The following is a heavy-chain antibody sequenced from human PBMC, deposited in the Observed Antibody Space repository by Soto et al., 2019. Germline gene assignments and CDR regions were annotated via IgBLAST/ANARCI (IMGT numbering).Heavy chain of an antibody. D-gene: IGHD1-1*01. J-gene: IGHJ4*02. Sequence: ASETLSLTCTVSSVSIYSGSFHWGWIRQPPGKGLEWIGSINFSGSTYYNPSLKSRVTISVDTSKNQFSLNLRSVTAADTAVYYCARRHAPRYTTGNNHFDFWGQGSLVTVS. CDR3: ARRHAPRYTTGNNHFDF. CDR2: INFSGST. CDR1: SVSIYSGSFH. V-gene: IGHV4-39*01.